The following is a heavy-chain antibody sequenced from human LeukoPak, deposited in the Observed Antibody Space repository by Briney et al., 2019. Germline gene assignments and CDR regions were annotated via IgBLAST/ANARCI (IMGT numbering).Heavy chain of an antibody. CDR2: ISGSGGST. CDR1: GFTFSSYA. D-gene: IGHD2-15*01. V-gene: IGHV3-23*01. J-gene: IGHJ4*02. Sequence: PGGSLRLSCAASGFTFSSYAMSWVRQAPGKGLQWVSGISGSGGSTSYADSVKGRFTISRDNSMNTMFLQMNSLRAEDPGVYFCAKAREKGSGRPFNYWGQGSLLTVSS. CDR3: AKAREKGSGRPFNY.